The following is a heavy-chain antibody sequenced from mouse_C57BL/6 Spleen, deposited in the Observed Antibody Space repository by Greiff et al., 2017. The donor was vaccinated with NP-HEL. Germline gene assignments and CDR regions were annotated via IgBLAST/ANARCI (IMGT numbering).Heavy chain of an antibody. J-gene: IGHJ4*01. CDR3: AREGRISLMDY. CDR1: GFTFSSYA. Sequence: DVKLVESGGGLVKPGGSLKLSCAASGFTFSSYAMSWVRQTPEKRLEWVATISDGGSYTYYPDNVKGRFTISRDNAKNNLYLQMSHLKSEDTAMYYCAREGRISLMDYWGQGTSVTVSS. CDR2: ISDGGSYT. V-gene: IGHV5-4*01.